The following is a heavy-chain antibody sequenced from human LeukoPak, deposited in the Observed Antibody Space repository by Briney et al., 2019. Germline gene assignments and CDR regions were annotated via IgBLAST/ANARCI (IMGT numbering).Heavy chain of an antibody. CDR2: ISSSSSYI. CDR3: ARSAGYYDSSGYWPSDVFDI. CDR1: GFTFSSYT. D-gene: IGHD3-22*01. J-gene: IGHJ3*02. V-gene: IGHV3-21*01. Sequence: PGGSLRLSCAASGFTFSSYTMNWVRQAPGKGLEWVSSISSSSSYIYYADSVKGRFTISRDNAKNSLYLQMNSLRAEDTAVYYCARSAGYYDSSGYWPSDVFDIWGQGTMVTVSS.